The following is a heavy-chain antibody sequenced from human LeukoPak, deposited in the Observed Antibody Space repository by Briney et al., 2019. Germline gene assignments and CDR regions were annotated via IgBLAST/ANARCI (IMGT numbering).Heavy chain of an antibody. J-gene: IGHJ6*03. Sequence: SETLSLTCTVSGGSISSSSYYWGWIRQPPGKGLEWIGSIYYSGSTYYNPSLKSRVTISVDTSKNQFSLKLSSVTAADTAVYYCARNSIAAAGTFFRYYYYYMDVWGKGTTVTVSS. CDR1: GGSISSSSYY. D-gene: IGHD6-13*01. CDR3: ARNSIAAAGTFFRYYYYYMDV. CDR2: IYYSGST. V-gene: IGHV4-39*07.